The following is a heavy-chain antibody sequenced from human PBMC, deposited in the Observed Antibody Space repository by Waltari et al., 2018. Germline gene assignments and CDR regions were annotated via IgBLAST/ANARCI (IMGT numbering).Heavy chain of an antibody. CDR2: VDPEDGET. Sequence: EVQLVQSGAEVKKPGATVKISCTASGYTFTYYYVHWVQQAPGKGLEWMGRVDPEDGETIYAEKFQGRVTITADTSTDTAYMELSSLRSEDTAVYYCATWVYGGNARPSDYWGQGTLVTVSS. V-gene: IGHV1-69-2*01. CDR1: GYTFTYYY. J-gene: IGHJ4*02. CDR3: ATWVYGGNARPSDY. D-gene: IGHD4-17*01.